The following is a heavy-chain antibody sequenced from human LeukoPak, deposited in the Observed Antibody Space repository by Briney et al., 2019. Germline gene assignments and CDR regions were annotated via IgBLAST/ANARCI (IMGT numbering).Heavy chain of an antibody. CDR2: ISAYNGNT. CDR3: ARGLGYDILTGYYNGDAFDI. J-gene: IGHJ3*02. V-gene: IGHV1-18*01. CDR1: GYTFTSYG. D-gene: IGHD3-9*01. Sequence: ASVKVSCEASGYTFTSYGISWVRQAPGQGLEWMGWISAYNGNTNYAQKLQGRVTMTTDTSTSTAYMELSSLRSEDTAVYYCARGLGYDILTGYYNGDAFDIWGQGTMSPSLQ.